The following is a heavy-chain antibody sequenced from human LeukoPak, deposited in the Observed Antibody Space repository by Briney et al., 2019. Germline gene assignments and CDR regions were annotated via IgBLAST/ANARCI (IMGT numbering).Heavy chain of an antibody. CDR3: TKVTSGG. Sequence: WGSLRLSCAASGFTFSNYGMHWVRQAPGKGLDWVACIHFDGSDKYYAGSVKGRFTISRDNSKNTLYLQMNSLRVEDTAVYYCTKVTSGGWGQGTLVTVSS. J-gene: IGHJ4*02. CDR1: GFTFSNYG. D-gene: IGHD3-10*01. V-gene: IGHV3-30*02. CDR2: IHFDGSDK.